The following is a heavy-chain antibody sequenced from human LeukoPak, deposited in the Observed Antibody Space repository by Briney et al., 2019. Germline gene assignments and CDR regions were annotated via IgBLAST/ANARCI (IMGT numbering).Heavy chain of an antibody. Sequence: PGGSLRLSCAASGFTFSSYAMSWIRQPPGKGLEWIGEINHSGSTNYNPSLKSRVTISVDTSKNQLSLKLSSVTAADTAVYYCAGFSITIFGVVSPYYFDYWGQGTLVTVSS. J-gene: IGHJ4*02. CDR1: GFTFSSYA. D-gene: IGHD3-3*01. V-gene: IGHV4-34*08. CDR2: INHSGST. CDR3: AGFSITIFGVVSPYYFDY.